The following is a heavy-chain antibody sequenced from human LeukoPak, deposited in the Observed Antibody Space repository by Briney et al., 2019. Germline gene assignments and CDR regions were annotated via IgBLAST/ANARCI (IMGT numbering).Heavy chain of an antibody. Sequence: SETLSLTCTVPGGSISGYYWSWIRQPPGKGLEWIGYIYYSGSTNYNPSLKSRVTISLDTSKNQFSLKMNSVTAADTAVYYCARMGNPATVTADYWGQGTLVTVSS. V-gene: IGHV4-59*08. CDR2: IYYSGST. D-gene: IGHD4-17*01. CDR3: ARMGNPATVTADY. CDR1: GGSISGYY. J-gene: IGHJ4*02.